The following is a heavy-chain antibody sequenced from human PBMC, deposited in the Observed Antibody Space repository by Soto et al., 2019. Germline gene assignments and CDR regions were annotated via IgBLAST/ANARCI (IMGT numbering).Heavy chain of an antibody. D-gene: IGHD5-18*01. V-gene: IGHV3-33*01. CDR2: INCDGSST. Sequence: PGGSLRLSCAASGFTFSSYGMHWVRQAPGKGLVWVARINCDGSSTYYADSVKGRFTISRDNAKNTVFLQMNSLRADDTAVYYSARGIQNRYGMAVWGQGTAVTVSS. CDR3: ARGIQNRYGMAV. J-gene: IGHJ6*02. CDR1: GFTFSSYG.